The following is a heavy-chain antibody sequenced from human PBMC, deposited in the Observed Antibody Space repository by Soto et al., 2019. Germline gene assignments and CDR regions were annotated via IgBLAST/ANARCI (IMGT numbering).Heavy chain of an antibody. CDR3: ARTRGYCSGGSCVNDAFDI. Sequence: QVTLKESGPVLVKPTETLTLTCTVSGFSLSNARMGVSWIRQPPGKALEWLAHIFSNDEKSYSTSLKSRLTISKDTSKSQVVLTMTNMDPVDTATYYCARTRGYCSGGSCVNDAFDIWGQGTMVTVSS. J-gene: IGHJ3*02. D-gene: IGHD2-15*01. V-gene: IGHV2-26*01. CDR2: IFSNDEK. CDR1: GFSLSNARMG.